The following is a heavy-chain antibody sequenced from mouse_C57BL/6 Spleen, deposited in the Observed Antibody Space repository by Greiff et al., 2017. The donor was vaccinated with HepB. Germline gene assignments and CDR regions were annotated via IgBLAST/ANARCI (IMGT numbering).Heavy chain of an antibody. D-gene: IGHD2-1*01. J-gene: IGHJ4*01. CDR3: ARDGNYAYYAMDY. V-gene: IGHV1-26*01. CDR2: INPNNGGT. Sequence: EVQLQQSGPELVKPGASVKISCKASGYTFTDYYMNWVKQSHGKSLEWIGDINPNNGGTSYNQKFTGKARLTVDKSSSTAYMELRSLTSEDSAVYDCARDGNYAYYAMDYWGQGTSVIVSS. CDR1: GYTFTDYY.